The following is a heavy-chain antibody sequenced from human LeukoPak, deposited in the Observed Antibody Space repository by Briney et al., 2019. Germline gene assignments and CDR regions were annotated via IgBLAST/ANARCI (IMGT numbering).Heavy chain of an antibody. CDR1: GGTFSSYA. V-gene: IGHV1-69*06. J-gene: IGHJ6*02. Sequence: ASVKVSCKAPGGTFSSYAISWVRQAPGQGLEWMGGIIPIFGTANYAQKFQGRVTITADKSTSTAYMELSSLRSEDTAVYYCAREPIAVAGYYYYYGMDVWGQGTTVTVSS. D-gene: IGHD6-19*01. CDR2: IIPIFGTA. CDR3: AREPIAVAGYYYYYGMDV.